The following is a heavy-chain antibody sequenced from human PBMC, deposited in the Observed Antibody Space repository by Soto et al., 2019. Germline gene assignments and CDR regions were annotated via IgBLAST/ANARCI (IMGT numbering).Heavy chain of an antibody. Sequence: ASVKVSCKGSGGPFSSYSISWVRQAPGQGLEWMGGIIPIFGTENYAQKFQGRVTITADESTSTAYMELSSLRYEDTAVYYCAREIGFSGSYYFDYWGQGTLVTVSS. CDR3: AREIGFSGSYYFDY. D-gene: IGHD1-26*01. V-gene: IGHV1-69*01. CDR1: GGPFSSYS. J-gene: IGHJ4*02. CDR2: IIPIFGTE.